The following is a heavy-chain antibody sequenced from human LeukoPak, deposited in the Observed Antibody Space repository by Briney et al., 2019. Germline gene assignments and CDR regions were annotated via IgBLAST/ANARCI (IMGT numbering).Heavy chain of an antibody. CDR3: AGNFCGSGSYYRFDY. Sequence: SETLSLTCTVSGGSISGHYWSWIRQPAGKGLEWIGRIYTSGSTNYNPSLKSRVTMSVDTSKNQFSLKLSSVTAADTAIYYCAGNFCGSGSYYRFDYWGQGTLVTVSS. CDR2: IYTSGST. CDR1: GGSISGHY. V-gene: IGHV4-4*07. D-gene: IGHD3-10*01. J-gene: IGHJ4*02.